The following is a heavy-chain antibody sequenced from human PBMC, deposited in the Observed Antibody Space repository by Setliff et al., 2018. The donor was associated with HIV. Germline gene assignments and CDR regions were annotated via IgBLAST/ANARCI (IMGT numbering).Heavy chain of an antibody. CDR3: ARGADHFDTSGYYSFFDP. J-gene: IGHJ5*02. V-gene: IGHV1-2*06. D-gene: IGHD3-22*01. CDR2: ISPDIGDT. Sequence: ASVKVSCKASGYTFTSNYIHWVRQAPGQGLEWMGRISPDIGDTNYAQMFHGRVTMTRDTSISTAYMELSSLKSDDTAVYYCARGADHFDTSGYYSFFDPWGQGTLVTVSS. CDR1: GYTFTSNY.